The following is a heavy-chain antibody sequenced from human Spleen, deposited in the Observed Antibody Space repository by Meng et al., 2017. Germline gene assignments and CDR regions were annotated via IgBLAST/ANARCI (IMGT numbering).Heavy chain of an antibody. CDR3: ARPPTTVTTEWYYFDY. V-gene: IGHV3-48*04. Sequence: GESLKISCAASGFTFSSHAMSWVRQAPGKGLEWVSYISSSGSTIYYADSVKGRFTISRDNAKNSLYLQMNSLRAEDTAVYYCARPPTTVTTEWYYFDYWGQGTLVTVSS. J-gene: IGHJ4*02. D-gene: IGHD4-17*01. CDR2: ISSSGSTI. CDR1: GFTFSSHA.